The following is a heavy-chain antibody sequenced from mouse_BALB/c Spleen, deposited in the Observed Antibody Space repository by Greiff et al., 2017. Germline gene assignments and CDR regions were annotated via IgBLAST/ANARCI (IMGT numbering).Heavy chain of an antibody. D-gene: IGHD2-14*01. CDR1: GYSITSGYS. V-gene: IGHV3-1*02. CDR3: ARGYRYDEGFAY. Sequence: DVKLQESGPDLVKPSQSLSLTCTVTGYSITSGYSWHWIRQFPGNKLEWMGYIHYSGSTNYNPSLKSRISITRDTSKNQYFLQLNTLTTEDTATYYCARGYRYDEGFAYWGQGTLVTVSA. CDR2: IHYSGST. J-gene: IGHJ3*01.